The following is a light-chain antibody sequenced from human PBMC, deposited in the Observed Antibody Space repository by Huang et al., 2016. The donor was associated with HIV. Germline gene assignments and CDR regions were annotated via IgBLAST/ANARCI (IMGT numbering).Light chain of an antibody. Sequence: EILLTQSPATLSLSPGERATLSCRASHDITTYLAWYQQKPGQAPRLLIYDASTRTTDVPARFRGSGSWTDFTLTISNLEPEDFAVYFCQQRNNWPPFTFGPGTKLDIK. J-gene: IGKJ3*01. CDR1: HDITTY. V-gene: IGKV3-11*01. CDR3: QQRNNWPPFT. CDR2: DAS.